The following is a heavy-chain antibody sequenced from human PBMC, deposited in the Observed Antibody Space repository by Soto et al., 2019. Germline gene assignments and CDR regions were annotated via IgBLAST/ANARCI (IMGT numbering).Heavy chain of an antibody. CDR3: ARQITAAGRGWFDP. CDR1: GYSCTSYC. V-gene: IGHV5-51*01. J-gene: IGHJ5*02. Sequence: LVVPMKISCNGSGYSCTSYCGGWVRQMPGKGLEWMGIIYPGDSDTRYSPSFQGQVTISADKSISTAYLQWSSLKASDTAMYYCARQITAAGRGWFDPWGQGTLVTVSS. D-gene: IGHD6-13*01. CDR2: IYPGDSDT.